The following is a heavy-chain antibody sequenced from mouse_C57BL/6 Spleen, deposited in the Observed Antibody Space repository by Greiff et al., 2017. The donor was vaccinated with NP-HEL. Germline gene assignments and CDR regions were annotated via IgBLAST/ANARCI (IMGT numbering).Heavy chain of an antibody. V-gene: IGHV1-69*01. CDR1: GYTFTSYW. CDR2: IDPSDSYT. J-gene: IGHJ3*01. D-gene: IGHD1-1*01. CDR3: ARYYYGSSPWFAY. Sequence: VQLQQSGAELVMPGASVKLSCKASGYTFTSYWMHWVKQRPGQGLEWIGEIDPSDSYTNYNQKFKGKSTLTVDKSSSTAYMQLSSLTSEDSAVYYCARYYYGSSPWFAYWGQGTLVTVSA.